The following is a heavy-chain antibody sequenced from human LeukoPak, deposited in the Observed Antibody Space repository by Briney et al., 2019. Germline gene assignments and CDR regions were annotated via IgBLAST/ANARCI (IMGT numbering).Heavy chain of an antibody. CDR3: AKDRVGAPPGDWEYLGASNCFDI. D-gene: IGHD3-16*01. CDR1: GYTFNRYG. Sequence: GASVKVSCKASGYTFNRYGVNWVRQAPGQGLEWMGWIGTYNGNTNLAQKFKGRVTMTTDTATSPAYMELKSLRLDDTAVYYCAKDRVGAPPGDWEYLGASNCFDIWGQGTMVSVSS. J-gene: IGHJ3*02. V-gene: IGHV1-18*01. CDR2: IGTYNGNT.